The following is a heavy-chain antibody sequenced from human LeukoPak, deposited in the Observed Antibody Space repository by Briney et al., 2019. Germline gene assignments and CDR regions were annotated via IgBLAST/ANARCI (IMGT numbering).Heavy chain of an antibody. Sequence: RSLRLSRTASGVTLGEYAMSSVRHAPGEGLESVGFIRSKVYGGTTEYAPSVEGRFTISRDDCKSIAYMQMNCLTTEDTDVYYCTRVHSSSWSGYYCYSRDVWGKGTTVTVSS. CDR2: IRSKVYGGTT. CDR3: TRVHSSSWSGYYCYSRDV. CDR1: GVTLGEYA. V-gene: IGHV3-49*04. D-gene: IGHD6-13*01. J-gene: IGHJ6*03.